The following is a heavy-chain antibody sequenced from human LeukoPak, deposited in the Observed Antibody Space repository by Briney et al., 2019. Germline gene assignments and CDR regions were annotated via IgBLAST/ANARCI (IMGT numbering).Heavy chain of an antibody. CDR3: ARHYGP. CDR1: GASVRSSDDY. CDR2: IYFSGRS. D-gene: IGHD3-10*01. Sequence: SETLSLTCTVSGASVRSSDDYWGWIRLPPGKGLEWIATIYFSGRSFYSPSLRSRVTISVDTSENQFSLDLKSVTAADTAVYYCARHYGPWGQGTLVTVSS. J-gene: IGHJ4*02. V-gene: IGHV4-39*01.